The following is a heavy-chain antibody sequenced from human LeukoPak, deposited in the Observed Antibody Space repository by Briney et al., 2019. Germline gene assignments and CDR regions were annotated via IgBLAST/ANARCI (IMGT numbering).Heavy chain of an antibody. CDR2: ISGSGGST. Sequence: YPGGSLRLSCAASGFTFSSYAMSWVRQAPGKGLEWVSAISGSGGSTYYADSVKGRFTISRDNAKNSLYLQMNSLRAEDTAVYYCARDSLDVIAVAANFDYWGQGTLVTVSS. D-gene: IGHD6-19*01. V-gene: IGHV3-23*01. CDR3: ARDSLDVIAVAANFDY. J-gene: IGHJ4*02. CDR1: GFTFSSYA.